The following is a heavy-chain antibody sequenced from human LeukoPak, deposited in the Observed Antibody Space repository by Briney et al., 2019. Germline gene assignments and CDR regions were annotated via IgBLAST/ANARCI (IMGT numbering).Heavy chain of an antibody. CDR3: TTDPYYDSSGLSGS. CDR1: GFTFSNAW. D-gene: IGHD3-22*01. Sequence: GGSLRLSCAASGFTFSNAWMSWVRQAPGKGLEWVGRIKSKTDGGTTDYAAPVKGRFTISRDDSKNTLYLQMNSLKTEDTAVYYCTTDPYYDSSGLSGSWGQGTLVTVSS. V-gene: IGHV3-15*01. J-gene: IGHJ4*02. CDR2: IKSKTDGGTT.